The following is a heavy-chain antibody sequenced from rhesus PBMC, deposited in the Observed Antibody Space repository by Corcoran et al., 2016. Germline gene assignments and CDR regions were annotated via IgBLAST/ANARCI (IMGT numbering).Heavy chain of an antibody. J-gene: IGHJ2*01. Sequence: ELTLLQSGGGLVQPGGSLKLSCAASGIDFSRFWMSWVRRAPGKGLEWIGDVNPDSSTINYAPSLKDKFIISRDNAKNTLFLQMSNVRSDDTALYYCSRRNIYWYFDVWGTGTTVTVSS. CDR1: GIDFSRFW. D-gene: IGHD1-20*01. V-gene: IGHV3-28*01. CDR3: SRRNIYWYFDV. CDR2: VNPDSSTI.